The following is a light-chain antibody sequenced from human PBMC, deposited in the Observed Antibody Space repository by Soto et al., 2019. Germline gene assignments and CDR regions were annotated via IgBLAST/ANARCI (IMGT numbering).Light chain of an antibody. CDR1: SSDIGAYNF. CDR3: TSWTTSTTMI. V-gene: IGLV2-14*03. J-gene: IGLJ2*01. CDR2: DVN. Sequence: QSALTQPASVSGSPGQSITISCTGTSSDIGAYNFVSWYQQHPGKAPKLMLYDVNIRPSGVSNRFSGSKSGNTASLTISGLQAEYEADYYCTSWTTSTTMIFGGGNKVTVL.